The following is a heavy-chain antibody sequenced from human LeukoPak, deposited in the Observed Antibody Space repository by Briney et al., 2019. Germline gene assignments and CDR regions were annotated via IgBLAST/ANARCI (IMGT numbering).Heavy chain of an antibody. D-gene: IGHD3-22*01. CDR1: GGSISSYY. V-gene: IGHV4-59*08. CDR3: ARHYDSSGYYFDY. Sequence: PSETLSLTCTVSGGSISSYYWSWIRQPPGKGLEWIGYIYYSGSTNYNPSLKSRVSTSVDTSKNQFSLKLSSVTAADTAVYYCARHYDSSGYYFDYWGQGTLVTVSS. CDR2: IYYSGST. J-gene: IGHJ4*02.